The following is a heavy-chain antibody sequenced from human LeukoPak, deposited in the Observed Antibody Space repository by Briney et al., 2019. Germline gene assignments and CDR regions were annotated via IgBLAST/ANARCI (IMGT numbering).Heavy chain of an antibody. V-gene: IGHV3-30*18. J-gene: IGHJ4*02. Sequence: GGSLRLSCAASGFTFSNYGMNWVRQAPGKGLEWVAVILYDGSNKYYADSVKGRFTISRDNSKSSMYLQMNSLRADDTAVYYCAKEDLVVTFDYWGQGTLVSVSS. D-gene: IGHD4-23*01. CDR1: GFTFSNYG. CDR3: AKEDLVVTFDY. CDR2: ILYDGSNK.